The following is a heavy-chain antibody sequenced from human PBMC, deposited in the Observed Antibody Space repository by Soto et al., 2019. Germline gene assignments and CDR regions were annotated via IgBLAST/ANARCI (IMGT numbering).Heavy chain of an antibody. CDR2: INHSGST. Sequence: LSLTCAVYGGSFSGYYWSWIRQPPGKGLEWIGEINHSGSTNYNPSLKSRVTISVDTSKNQFSLKLSSVTAADTAVYYCARDGIQLWLRNWFDPWGQGTLVTVSS. CDR3: ARDGIQLWLRNWFDP. J-gene: IGHJ5*02. D-gene: IGHD5-18*01. V-gene: IGHV4-34*01. CDR1: GGSFSGYY.